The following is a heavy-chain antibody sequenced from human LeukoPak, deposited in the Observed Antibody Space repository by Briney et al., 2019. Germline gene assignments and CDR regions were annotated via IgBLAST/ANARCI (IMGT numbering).Heavy chain of an antibody. CDR3: APGGDYTFFDY. J-gene: IGHJ4*02. CDR1: GFTFSSYW. Sequence: GGSLRLSCAASGFTFSSYWMHWVRQAPGKGLEWVAVISFDGGNKHYADSVKGRFTISRDNSKNTLYLQVNSLRAEDTAVYYCAPGGDYTFFDYWGQGTLVTVSS. CDR2: ISFDGGNK. V-gene: IGHV3-30*03. D-gene: IGHD4-17*01.